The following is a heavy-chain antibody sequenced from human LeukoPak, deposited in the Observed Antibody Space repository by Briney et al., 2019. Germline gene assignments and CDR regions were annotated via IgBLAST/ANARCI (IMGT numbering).Heavy chain of an antibody. CDR3: ARDRNYYDTSGFYHWFDP. CDR1: GGSISSYY. Sequence: SETLSLTCTVSGGSISSYYWSWIRQPPGKGLEWIGYTYYSGSTNYNPSLKSRVTISVDTSKNQFSLKLTFVTAADTAVYYCARDRNYYDTSGFYHWFDPWGQGTLVTVSS. CDR2: TYYSGST. D-gene: IGHD3-22*01. J-gene: IGHJ5*02. V-gene: IGHV4-59*01.